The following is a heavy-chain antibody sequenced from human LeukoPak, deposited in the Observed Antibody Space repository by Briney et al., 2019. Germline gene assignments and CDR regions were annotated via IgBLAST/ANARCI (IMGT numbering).Heavy chain of an antibody. CDR3: AKGSYFGSGRYYFDY. J-gene: IGHJ4*02. Sequence: GGFLRLSCAASGFTFSTYAMSWVRQAPGKGLEWVSAISGNGGSTYYADSVKGRFTISRDNPKNTLYLQMNSLRAEDTAVYYCAKGSYFGSGRYYFDYWGQGTLVTVSS. CDR1: GFTFSTYA. CDR2: ISGNGGST. V-gene: IGHV3-23*01. D-gene: IGHD3-10*01.